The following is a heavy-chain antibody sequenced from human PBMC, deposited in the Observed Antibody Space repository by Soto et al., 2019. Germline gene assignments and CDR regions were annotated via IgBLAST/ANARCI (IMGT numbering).Heavy chain of an antibody. CDR3: ASDRGYGLAN. CDR1: GGTLSSYG. D-gene: IGHD2-15*01. Sequence: QVQLVQSGAEVKRPGSSVKVSCNVSGGTLSSYGFNWVRQAPGQGLEWMGGIIPMFGISNHTQKFQDRITSSADATTNTAYMELRILRADDTAIYYCASDRGYGLANWGQGTVLTVSS. V-gene: IGHV1-69*12. CDR2: IIPMFGIS. J-gene: IGHJ4*02.